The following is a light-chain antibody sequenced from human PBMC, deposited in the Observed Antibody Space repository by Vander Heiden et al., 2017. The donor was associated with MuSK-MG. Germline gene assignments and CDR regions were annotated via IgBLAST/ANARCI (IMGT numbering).Light chain of an antibody. J-gene: IGLJ2*01. V-gene: IGLV2-11*01. CDR1: SSDVGGYNY. Sequence: QSALTQPRSVSGSPGQSVTISCTGTSSDVGGYNYVSWYQQHPGKAPKLMIYDVSKRPSGVPDRFSGSKSGNTASLTISGLQAEDDADYYGCAYAGSDTLVFGGGTKLNGL. CDR2: DVS. CDR3: CAYAGSDTLV.